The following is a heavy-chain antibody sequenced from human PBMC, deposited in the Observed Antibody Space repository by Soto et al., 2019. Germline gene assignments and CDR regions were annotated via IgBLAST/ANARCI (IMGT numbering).Heavy chain of an antibody. D-gene: IGHD2-2*01. CDR1: GGTFSSYA. Sequence: GASVKVSCKASGGTFSSYAISWVRQAPGQGLEWMGGIIPIFGTANYAQKFQGRVTITADESTSTANMELSSLRSEDTAVYYCASQVVVPAAIYYYGMDVWGQGTTVTVSS. CDR2: IIPIFGTA. CDR3: ASQVVVPAAIYYYGMDV. V-gene: IGHV1-69*13. J-gene: IGHJ6*02.